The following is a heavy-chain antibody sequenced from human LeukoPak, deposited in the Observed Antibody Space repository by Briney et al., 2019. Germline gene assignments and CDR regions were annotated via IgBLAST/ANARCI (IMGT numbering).Heavy chain of an antibody. Sequence: ASVKVSCKVSGYTLTELSMHWVRQAPGKGLEWMGGFDPEDGETIYAQKFQGRVTMTEDTSTDTAYMGLSSLRSEDTAVYYCATDGSGWYYFGYWGQGTLVTVSS. CDR3: ATDGSGWYYFGY. CDR2: FDPEDGET. J-gene: IGHJ4*02. CDR1: GYTLTELS. D-gene: IGHD6-19*01. V-gene: IGHV1-24*01.